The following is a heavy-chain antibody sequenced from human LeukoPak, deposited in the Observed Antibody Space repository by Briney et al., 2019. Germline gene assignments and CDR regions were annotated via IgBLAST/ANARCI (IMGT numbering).Heavy chain of an antibody. V-gene: IGHV3-74*01. D-gene: IGHD3-10*01. CDR1: GFTFSSYW. CDR2: ITNDGSST. Sequence: GGSLRLSCAASGFTFSSYWMHWVRQAPGKGLVWVSRITNDGSSTNYADSVKGRFTISRDNAKNSLYLQMNSLRAEDTAVYYCARDPMVRGVRVNWFDPWGQGTLVTVSS. J-gene: IGHJ5*02. CDR3: ARDPMVRGVRVNWFDP.